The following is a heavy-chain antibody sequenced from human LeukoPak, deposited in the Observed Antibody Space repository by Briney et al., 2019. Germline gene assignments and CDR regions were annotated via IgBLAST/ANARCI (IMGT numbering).Heavy chain of an antibody. Sequence: PGGSLRLSCEASGFSFSMYWMAWVRQAPGKGLEWVANIKRDGSERHCLDSVRGRFTVSRDNAKNSLYLQLSSLRAEDTAVYFCARDTTYYESSAYYDSYDIWGQGTMVTVSS. CDR1: GFSFSMYW. V-gene: IGHV3-7*01. D-gene: IGHD3-22*01. J-gene: IGHJ3*02. CDR3: ARDTTYYESSAYYDSYDI. CDR2: IKRDGSER.